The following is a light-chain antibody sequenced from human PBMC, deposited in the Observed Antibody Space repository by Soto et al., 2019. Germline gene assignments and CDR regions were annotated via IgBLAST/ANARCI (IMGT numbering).Light chain of an antibody. CDR2: DVS. V-gene: IGLV2-14*01. J-gene: IGLJ2*01. CDR3: SSYTSSSTLL. Sequence: QSALTQPASVSGSPGQSITISCTGTSSDVGGYKYVSWYQQHPGKAPKLMIYDVSNRPSGVSNRFSGSKSGNTASLTISGLQAEYEADYYCSSYTSSSTLLFGGGTKLTVL. CDR1: SSDVGGYKY.